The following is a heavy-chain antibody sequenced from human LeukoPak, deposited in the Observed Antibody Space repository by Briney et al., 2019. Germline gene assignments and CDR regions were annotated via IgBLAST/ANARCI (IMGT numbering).Heavy chain of an antibody. CDR3: AREDDSWGPNNLDL. V-gene: IGHV3-48*02. J-gene: IGHJ3*01. D-gene: IGHD7-27*01. Sequence: QPGGSLRLSCAASAFTFSDYSVNWVRQAPGKGLEWISYIDTSSSTMYYADSVMGRFTISRDNAKESLYLQMNSLRDEDTAVYYCAREDDSWGPNNLDLWGQGTMVTVSS. CDR2: IDTSSSTM. CDR1: AFTFSDYS.